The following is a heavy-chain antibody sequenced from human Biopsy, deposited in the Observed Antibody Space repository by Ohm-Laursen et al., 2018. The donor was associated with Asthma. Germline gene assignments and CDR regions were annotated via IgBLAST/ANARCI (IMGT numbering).Heavy chain of an antibody. D-gene: IGHD6-19*01. V-gene: IGHV1-69*01. J-gene: IGHJ6*02. CDR1: GYSLTDLS. CDR3: ARCQVGYSSGWSLLLKKIYYSGMDV. Sequence: SSVKVSCKISGYSLTDLSMHWVRQAPGQGLEWLGGIMTVFGTTNYAQKFQGRVTITADESTSTACMEVTSLRSEDTAIYYCARCQVGYSSGWSLLLKKIYYSGMDVWGQGTAVTVSS. CDR2: IMTVFGTT.